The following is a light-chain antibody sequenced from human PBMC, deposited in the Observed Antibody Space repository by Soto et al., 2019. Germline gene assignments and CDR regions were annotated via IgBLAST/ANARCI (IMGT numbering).Light chain of an antibody. Sequence: QSVLTQPPSVSGAPGQRVTISCTGSSSNIGATYDVQWYQQLPGTAPKLLIYGNSNRPSGVPDRFSGSKSGTSASLAITRLQADDEADYYCQSYDSSLSAHYVFGTGTKVTVL. CDR3: QSYDSSLSAHYV. CDR2: GNS. V-gene: IGLV1-40*01. J-gene: IGLJ1*01. CDR1: SSNIGATYD.